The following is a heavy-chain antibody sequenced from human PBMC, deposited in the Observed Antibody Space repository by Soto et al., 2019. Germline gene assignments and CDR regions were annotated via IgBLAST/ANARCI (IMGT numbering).Heavy chain of an antibody. J-gene: IGHJ4*02. CDR1: GFTFSSYA. CDR3: AKDDEVDDFWSGYLPQH. D-gene: IGHD3-3*01. V-gene: IGHV3-23*01. Sequence: GGSLRLSCAASGFTFSSYAMSWVRQAPGKGLEWVSAISGSGGSTYYADSVKGRFTISRDNSKNTLYLQMNSLRAEDTAVYYCAKDDEVDDFWSGYLPQHWGQGTLVTVSS. CDR2: ISGSGGST.